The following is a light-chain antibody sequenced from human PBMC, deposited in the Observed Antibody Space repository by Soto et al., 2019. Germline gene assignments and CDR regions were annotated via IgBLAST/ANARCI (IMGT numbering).Light chain of an antibody. Sequence: IGLTQSPGTLSLSPGERATLSCRASQSVNSNYLACYQQKPGQAPRLLIYGISNRATGIPDRFSGSGSGTDFTLTSSRLEPEYFAVYSCQQYSSLPWVFGQDTQVEIK. CDR2: GIS. J-gene: IGKJ1*01. CDR3: QQYSSLPWV. CDR1: QSVNSNY. V-gene: IGKV3-20*01.